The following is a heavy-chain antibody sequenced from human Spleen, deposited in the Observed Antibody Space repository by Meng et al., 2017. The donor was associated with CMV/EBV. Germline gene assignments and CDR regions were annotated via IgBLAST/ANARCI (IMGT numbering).Heavy chain of an antibody. D-gene: IGHD6-13*01. J-gene: IGHJ6*02. CDR1: GFTFDDYA. V-gene: IGHV3-9*01. CDR2: ITWNSGRI. CDR3: ARHGGSSSWLDYYYYGMDV. Sequence: LSLTCAASGFTFDDYAMHWVRQAPGKGLEWVSGITWNSGRIGYADSVKGRFTISRDNAKNSLYLQMNSLRAEDTALYYCARHGGSSSWLDYYYYGMDVWGQGTTVTVSS.